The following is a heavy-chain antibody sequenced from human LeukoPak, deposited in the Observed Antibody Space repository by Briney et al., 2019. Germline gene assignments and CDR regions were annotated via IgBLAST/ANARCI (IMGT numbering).Heavy chain of an antibody. CDR1: GYTFTSYG. J-gene: IGHJ5*02. CDR3: ARAQYSGSYPAWDP. D-gene: IGHD1-26*01. Sequence: ASVKVSCKASGYTFTSYGVSWVRQAPGQGLEWMGWISAYNGNTNYAQKLQGRVTMTTDTSTSTAYMELRSLRSDDTAVYYCARAQYSGSYPAWDPWGQGTLVTVSS. V-gene: IGHV1-18*01. CDR2: ISAYNGNT.